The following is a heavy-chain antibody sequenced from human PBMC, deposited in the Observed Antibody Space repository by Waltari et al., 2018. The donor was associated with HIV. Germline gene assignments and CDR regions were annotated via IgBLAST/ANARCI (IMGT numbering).Heavy chain of an antibody. Sequence: QLHVVVSRVAVVQTGGSLEPPCPASVDNITTSALHRVRQAPGRGLEWVAGVRYDGSHEYYGDAVKGRFTISRDNSKNAIFLEMTVLRLEDTANYHCAKDGAPGRDAVFDTWGQGTLVTV. CDR1: VDNITTSA. J-gene: IGHJ4*03. CDR2: VRYDGSHE. V-gene: IGHV3-33*03. D-gene: IGHD1-26*01. CDR3: AKDGAPGRDAVFDT.